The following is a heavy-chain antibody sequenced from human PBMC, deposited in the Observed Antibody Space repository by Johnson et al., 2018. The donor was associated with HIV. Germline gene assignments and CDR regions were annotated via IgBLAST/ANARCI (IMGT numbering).Heavy chain of an antibody. V-gene: IGHV3-11*04. Sequence: QVQLVESGGGLVKPGGSLRLSCAASGFSFSDYYMSWIRQAPGKGLECISYISSSGSTIYYADSVKGRFTISRDNAKNSLYLHMNSLRAEDTAVYYCARPADYGDYSRDAFDIWGQGTMVTVSS. CDR3: ARPADYGDYSRDAFDI. CDR2: ISSSGSTI. J-gene: IGHJ3*02. CDR1: GFSFSDYY. D-gene: IGHD4-17*01.